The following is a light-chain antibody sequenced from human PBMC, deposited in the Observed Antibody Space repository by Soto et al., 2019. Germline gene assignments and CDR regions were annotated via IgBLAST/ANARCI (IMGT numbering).Light chain of an antibody. Sequence: QSALTQPASVSGSPGQSITISCTGSSSDVGDYDFVSWYQQHPGKAPKLIIYEVSDRPSGVSNRFSGSKSGNTASLTISGLQAEDDAHYYCSSFTSTGTIVVFGGGTKLTVL. CDR3: SSFTSTGTIVV. CDR1: SSDVGDYDF. CDR2: EVS. J-gene: IGLJ2*01. V-gene: IGLV2-14*01.